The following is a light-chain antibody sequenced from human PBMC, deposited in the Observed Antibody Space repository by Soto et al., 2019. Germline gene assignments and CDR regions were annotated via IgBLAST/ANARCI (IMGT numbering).Light chain of an antibody. Sequence: DIQMTQSPSTLSASVGDRVTITCRASQSISSWLAWYQQKSGEAPKILIYKASSLESGVPSRFSGSGSGTEFTLTISSLQPDDFATYYCQQYDYYPYTFGQGTKLAIK. CDR1: QSISSW. J-gene: IGKJ2*01. CDR2: KAS. CDR3: QQYDYYPYT. V-gene: IGKV1-5*03.